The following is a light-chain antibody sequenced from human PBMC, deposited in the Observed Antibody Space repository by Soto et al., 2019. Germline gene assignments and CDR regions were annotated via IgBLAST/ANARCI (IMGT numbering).Light chain of an antibody. CDR2: AAF. J-gene: IGKJ2*01. V-gene: IGKV1-39*01. Sequence: DIQMTQSPSSLSASVGDRVTITCRASQNIRTYLNWYQQKPGKAPKFLIYAAFILQSEVPSRFTGSGSGTNFPLTINSLQPEEFATYYCHQSYSIPYTFGQGTKLDIK. CDR3: HQSYSIPYT. CDR1: QNIRTY.